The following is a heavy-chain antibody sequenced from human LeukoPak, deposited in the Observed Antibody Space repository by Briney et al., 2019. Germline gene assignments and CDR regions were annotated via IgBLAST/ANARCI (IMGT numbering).Heavy chain of an antibody. CDR2: ISWNSGSI. V-gene: IGHV3-9*01. D-gene: IGHD3-16*01. CDR1: GFTFDDYA. CDR3: AGGRYYYYGMDV. J-gene: IGHJ6*02. Sequence: GRSLRLSCAASGFTFDDYAMHWVRQAPGKGPEWVSGISWNSGSIGYADSVKGRFTISRDNAKNSLYLQMNSLRAEDTALYYCAGGRYYYYGMDVWGQGTTVTVSS.